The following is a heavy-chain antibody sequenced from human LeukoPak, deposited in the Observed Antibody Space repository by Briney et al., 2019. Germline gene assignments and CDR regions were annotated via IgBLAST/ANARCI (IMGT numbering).Heavy chain of an antibody. CDR1: GFTFSNYG. V-gene: IGHV3-30*02. J-gene: IGHJ4*02. D-gene: IGHD6-13*01. CDR2: IRYDGTSK. CDR3: AREEGSTWRGLDY. Sequence: GGSLRLSCAASGFTFSNYGMHWVRQAPGMGLEWVAFIRYDGTSKYYADSVKGRFTISRDNSKSTLYLQLNGLRTEDTTLYYCAREEGSTWRGLDYWGQGTLVTVSS.